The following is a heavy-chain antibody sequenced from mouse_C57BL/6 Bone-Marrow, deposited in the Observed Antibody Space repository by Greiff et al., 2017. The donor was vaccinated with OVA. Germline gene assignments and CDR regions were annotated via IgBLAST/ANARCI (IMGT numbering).Heavy chain of an antibody. CDR1: GYTFTSYW. V-gene: IGHV1-52*01. CDR3: ASEKTTVVAEGYFDY. D-gene: IGHD1-1*01. Sequence: QVQLQQPGAELVRPGSSVKLSCKASGYTFTSYWMHWVKQRPIQGLEWIGNIDPSDSETHYNQKFKDKATLTVDKSSSTAYMQLSSLTSEDSAVYYCASEKTTVVAEGYFDYWGQGTTLTVSS. J-gene: IGHJ2*01. CDR2: IDPSDSET.